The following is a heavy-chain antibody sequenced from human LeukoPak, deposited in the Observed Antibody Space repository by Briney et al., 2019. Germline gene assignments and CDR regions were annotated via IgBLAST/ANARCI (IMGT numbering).Heavy chain of an antibody. CDR2: INTNTGNP. D-gene: IGHD6-19*01. J-gene: IGHJ4*02. CDR3: ASNPLTQWLALFDY. CDR1: GYTFTSYA. V-gene: IGHV7-4-1*02. Sequence: PRASVKVSCTASGYTFTSYAMNWVRQAPGQGLEWMGWINTNTGNPTYAQGFTGRFVFSLDTSVSTAYLQISSLKAEDTAVYYCASNPLTQWLALFDYWGQGTLVTVSS.